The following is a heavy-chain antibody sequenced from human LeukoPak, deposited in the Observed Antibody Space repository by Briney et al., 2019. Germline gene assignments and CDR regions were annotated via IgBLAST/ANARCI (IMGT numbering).Heavy chain of an antibody. J-gene: IGHJ4*02. CDR2: ISSSGSTV. CDR3: ARETGSYDY. D-gene: IGHD3-9*01. CDR1: GFTFSSYE. V-gene: IGHV3-48*03. Sequence: PGGSLRLSCAASGFTFSSYEMNWVRQAPGKGLEWVSYISSSGSTVYYADSVKGRFTISRDNAKNSPYLQMNSLRAEDTAVYYCARETGSYDYWGQGTLVTVSS.